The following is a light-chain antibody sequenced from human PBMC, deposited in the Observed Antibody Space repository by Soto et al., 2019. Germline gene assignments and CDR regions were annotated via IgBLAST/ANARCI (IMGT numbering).Light chain of an antibody. CDR2: GAS. Sequence: EIVMTQSPATLSVSPGERVTLSCRASESVSSNLAWYQQKPDQAPRLLMYGASTRATGIPARFSGSGSGTEFTLTISSLQSEDFAVYFCQQYDDWPPWTFGQGTQVEIK. V-gene: IGKV3-15*01. CDR1: ESVSSN. CDR3: QQYDDWPPWT. J-gene: IGKJ1*01.